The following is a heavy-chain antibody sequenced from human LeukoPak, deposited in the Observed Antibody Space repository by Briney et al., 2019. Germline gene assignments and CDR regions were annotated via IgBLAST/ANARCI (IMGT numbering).Heavy chain of an antibody. J-gene: IGHJ4*02. CDR3: ARGLYSSGWYLAPHPKKAGYFDY. V-gene: IGHV4-34*01. Sequence: PSETLSLTCAVYGGSFSGYYWSWIRQPPAKGLEWIGEINHSGSTNYNPPLKSRVTISVDTSKNQFSLKLRSVTAADTAVYYCARGLYSSGWYLAPHPKKAGYFDYWGQGTLVTVSS. CDR1: GGSFSGYY. CDR2: INHSGST. D-gene: IGHD6-19*01.